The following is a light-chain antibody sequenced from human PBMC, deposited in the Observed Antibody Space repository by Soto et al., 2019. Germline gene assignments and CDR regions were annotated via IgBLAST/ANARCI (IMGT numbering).Light chain of an antibody. Sequence: DIVMTQSPLSLPVTPGEPASISCRSSQSLLHRNGYNYLDWYLQKPGQSPQLLIYFGSIRASGVPDRFSGSGSGTDFTLKISRVEAEDVGFYYCMQAIRTPKTFGQGTKVEIK. V-gene: IGKV2-28*01. CDR3: MQAIRTPKT. CDR2: FGS. CDR1: QSLLHRNGYNY. J-gene: IGKJ1*01.